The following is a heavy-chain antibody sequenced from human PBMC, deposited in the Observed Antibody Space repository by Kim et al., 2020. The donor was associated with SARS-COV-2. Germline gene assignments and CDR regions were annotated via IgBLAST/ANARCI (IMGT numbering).Heavy chain of an antibody. J-gene: IGHJ4*02. Sequence: GGSLRLSCAASGFTFSSYWMSWVRQAPGKGLEWVANIKQDGSEKYYVDSVKGRFTISRDNAKNSLYLQMNSLRAEDTAVYYCARESVGQWLAQGDYWGQGTLVTVSS. V-gene: IGHV3-7*03. D-gene: IGHD6-19*01. CDR3: ARESVGQWLAQGDY. CDR2: IKQDGSEK. CDR1: GFTFSSYW.